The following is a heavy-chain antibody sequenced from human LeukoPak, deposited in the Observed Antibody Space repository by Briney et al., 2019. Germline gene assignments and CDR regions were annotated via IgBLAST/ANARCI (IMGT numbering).Heavy chain of an antibody. V-gene: IGHV1-2*02. CDR2: INPNSGGT. J-gene: IGHJ5*02. CDR1: GYTFTGYN. Sequence: PWASVKVSCTASGYTFTGYNMHWVRQAPGQGLEWMGWINPNSGGTNYAQTFKGRATMTRDTSISTAYMEMSRLRSDDTAVYYCARVVWQYFDWYNGENWFDPWGQGTLVTVSS. CDR3: ARVVWQYFDWYNGENWFDP. D-gene: IGHD3-9*01.